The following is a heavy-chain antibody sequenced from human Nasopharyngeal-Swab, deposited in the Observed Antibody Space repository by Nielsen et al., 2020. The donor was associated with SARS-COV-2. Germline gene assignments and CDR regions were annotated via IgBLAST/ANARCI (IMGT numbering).Heavy chain of an antibody. D-gene: IGHD3-3*01. Sequence: SLKISCVASVFIFEDYAIHWVRQDPGKGLKWISLISGDGDSASYRDSVKGRFTISRENNKNSLYLQMNSLTVEDTALYYCAKPFWSGYYSGDSFDFWGQGTMVTVSS. V-gene: IGHV3-43*02. CDR1: VFIFEDYA. CDR3: AKPFWSGYYSGDSFDF. CDR2: ISGDGDSA. J-gene: IGHJ3*01.